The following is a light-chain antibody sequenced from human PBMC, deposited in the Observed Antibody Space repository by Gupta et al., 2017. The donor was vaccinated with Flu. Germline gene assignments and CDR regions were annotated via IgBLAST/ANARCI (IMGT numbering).Light chain of an antibody. CDR3: CSYAGSRTP. Sequence: GQSITISCTGTSSDIGSYHLVSWYQQYPGRAPKLIIYEVTKRPSGVSDRFSGSKSGNTASLTISGLQAEDEADYFCCSYAGSRTPFGGGTRVTVL. J-gene: IGLJ3*02. V-gene: IGLV2-23*02. CDR1: SSDIGSYHL. CDR2: EVT.